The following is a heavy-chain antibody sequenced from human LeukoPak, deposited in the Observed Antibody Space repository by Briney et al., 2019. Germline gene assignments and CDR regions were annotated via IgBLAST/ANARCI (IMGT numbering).Heavy chain of an antibody. Sequence: GGSLRLSCAASGFTFSTYGMHWVRQAPGKGLEWVAIIWYDGSNKYYADSVRGRFTISRDNSKNTLCLQMNSLRAEDTAVYYCARDRSYSSGYYGGSLDYWGQGTLVTVSS. CDR3: ARDRSYSSGYYGGSLDY. D-gene: IGHD3-22*01. J-gene: IGHJ4*02. CDR1: GFTFSTYG. V-gene: IGHV3-33*01. CDR2: IWYDGSNK.